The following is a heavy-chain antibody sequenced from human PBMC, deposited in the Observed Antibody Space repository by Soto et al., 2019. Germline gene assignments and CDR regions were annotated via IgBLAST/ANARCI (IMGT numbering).Heavy chain of an antibody. V-gene: IGHV5-51*01. D-gene: IGHD3-22*01. CDR3: ARRDDSSGYYPTFDY. CDR2: IYPGDSDT. CDR1: GYSFTSYW. J-gene: IGHJ4*02. Sequence: RGESLKISCKGSGYSFTSYWIGWVRQMPGKGLEWMGIIYPGDSDTRYSPSFQGQVTISADKSISTAYLQWSSLKASDTAMYYCARRDDSSGYYPTFDYWGQGTLVTVSS.